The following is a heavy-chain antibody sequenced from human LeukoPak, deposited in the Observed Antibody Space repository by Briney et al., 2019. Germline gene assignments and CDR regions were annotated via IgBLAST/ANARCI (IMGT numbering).Heavy chain of an antibody. CDR1: GFTFSSYA. CDR3: ARSHHCGGDCSTAPLHYYYGMDV. V-gene: IGHV4-34*01. D-gene: IGHD2-21*02. J-gene: IGHJ6*02. CDR2: INHSGST. Sequence: GSLRLSCAASGFTFSSYAMSWVRQPPGKGQEWIGEINHSGSTNYNPSLKSRVTISVDTSKNQFSLKLSSVTAADTAVYYCARSHHCGGDCSTAPLHYYYGMDVWGQGTTVTVPS.